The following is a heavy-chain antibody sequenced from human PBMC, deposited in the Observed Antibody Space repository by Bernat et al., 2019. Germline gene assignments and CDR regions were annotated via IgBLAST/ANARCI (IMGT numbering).Heavy chain of an antibody. V-gene: IGHV4-59*08. CDR2: IYYSGST. Sequence: QVQLQESGPGLVKPSETLSLTCTVSGGSISSYYWSWIRQPPGKGLEWIGYIYYSGSTNYNPPLKSRVTISVDTSKNQFSLKLSSVTAADTAVYYCARRPLVGGEKRGGFYFDYWGQGTLVTVSS. CDR3: ARRPLVGGEKRGGFYFDY. CDR1: GGSISSYY. D-gene: IGHD1-26*01. J-gene: IGHJ4*02.